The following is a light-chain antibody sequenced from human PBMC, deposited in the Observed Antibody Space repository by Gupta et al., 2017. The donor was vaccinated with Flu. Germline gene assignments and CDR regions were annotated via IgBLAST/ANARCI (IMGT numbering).Light chain of an antibody. V-gene: IGKV1-5*03. J-gene: IGKJ1*01. Sequence: DNQTTQSPSTLSASVGDRVTITCRGSQSINNWLAWYQQKPGKAPKFLIYKASKLESGVPSRFSGSGSGTEFTLTISSLQPDDFASYYCQQENTSPWTFGQGTKVE. CDR2: KAS. CDR3: QQENTSPWT. CDR1: QSINNW.